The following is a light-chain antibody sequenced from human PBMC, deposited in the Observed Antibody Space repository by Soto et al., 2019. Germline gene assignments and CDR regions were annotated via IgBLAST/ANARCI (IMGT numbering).Light chain of an antibody. CDR2: DGS. CDR3: QQRRNWPPLT. CDR1: ESVDIY. V-gene: IGKV3-11*01. J-gene: IGKJ4*01. Sequence: ETVLTQSPATLSLSPGERATLSCRASESVDIYLAWYHQKPGQAPRLLVYDGSNRATGIPARFSGSGSGTDFTLTISRLEPEDFAVYYCQQRRNWPPLTFGGGTRVEIK.